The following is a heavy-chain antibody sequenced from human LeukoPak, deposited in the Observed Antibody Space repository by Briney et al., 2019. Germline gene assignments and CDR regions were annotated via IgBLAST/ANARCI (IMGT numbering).Heavy chain of an antibody. CDR2: IYHSGST. CDR3: ASAVYSGGYPTDY. V-gene: IGHV4-38-2*01. D-gene: IGHD1-26*01. J-gene: IGHJ4*02. CDR1: GYSISSGYY. Sequence: ETLSLTCAVSGYSISSGYYWGWIRQPPGKGLEWIGSIYHSGSTYYNPSLKSRVTISVDTSKNQFSLKLSSVTAADTAVYYCASAVYSGGYPTDYWGQGTLVTVSS.